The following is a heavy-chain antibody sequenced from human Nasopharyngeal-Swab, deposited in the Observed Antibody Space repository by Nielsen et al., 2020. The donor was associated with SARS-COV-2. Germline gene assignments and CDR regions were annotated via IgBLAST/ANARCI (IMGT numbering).Heavy chain of an antibody. V-gene: IGHV1-18*01. D-gene: IGHD1-26*01. CDR3: ARGSTLIDY. J-gene: IGHJ4*02. Sequence: ASVKVSYKASGYTFTSYGISWVRQAPGQGLEWMGWISGNIGTTNYAQNLQGRVTMTTDTSTSTAYMELRNLRSDDTAVYYCARGSTLIDYWGQGTLVTVSS. CDR2: ISGNIGTT. CDR1: GYTFTSYG.